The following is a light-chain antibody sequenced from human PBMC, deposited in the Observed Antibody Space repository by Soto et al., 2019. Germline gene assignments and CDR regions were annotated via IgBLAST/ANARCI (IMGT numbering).Light chain of an antibody. CDR1: QSVSSY. J-gene: IGKJ1*01. CDR2: GAS. V-gene: IGKV3-20*01. CDR3: QQYGSSPQT. Sequence: PGEGATLSCRASQSVSSYLAWYQQKPGQAPRLLIYGASSRATGIPDRFSGSGSGTDFTLTISRLEPEDFAVYYCQQYGSSPQTFGQGTKVDIK.